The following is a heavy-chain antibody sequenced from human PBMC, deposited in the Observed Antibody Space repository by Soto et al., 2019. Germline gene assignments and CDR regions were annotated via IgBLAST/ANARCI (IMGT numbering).Heavy chain of an antibody. CDR3: ARSFGWYAIDQ. J-gene: IGHJ4*02. D-gene: IGHD6-19*01. Sequence: QMQLQESGPGLVKPSETLSLTCAVSSASISSEQRWSWVRQPPGKGLEWIGEIHHSGSTNKNPSLKSRVTMSVDKSKNQFSLNLKSVTAADTAVYYCARSFGWYAIDQWGQGTLVTVSS. CDR2: IHHSGST. CDR1: SASISSEQR. V-gene: IGHV4-4*02.